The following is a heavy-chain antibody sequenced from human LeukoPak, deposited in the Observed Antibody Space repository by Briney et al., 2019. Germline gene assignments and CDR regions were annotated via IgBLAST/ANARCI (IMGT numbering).Heavy chain of an antibody. CDR3: ARDFYGDDGHHPFDY. Sequence: SETLSLSCSVSGGSISNYYWNWIRQPAGKGLEWIGRIYASGSTNYNPSLKSRVTISMDKSKNHFSLNLKSVTAADTGFYYCARDFYGDDGHHPFDYWGQGIQVTVSS. CDR2: IYASGST. V-gene: IGHV4-4*07. J-gene: IGHJ4*02. D-gene: IGHD2/OR15-2a*01. CDR1: GGSISNYY.